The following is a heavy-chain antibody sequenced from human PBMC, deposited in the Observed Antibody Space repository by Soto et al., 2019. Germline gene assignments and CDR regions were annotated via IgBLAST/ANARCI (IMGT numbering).Heavy chain of an antibody. D-gene: IGHD2-21*02. CDR3: ARAEPVVTAIPYFDY. J-gene: IGHJ4*02. V-gene: IGHV1-69*13. CDR2: IIPIFGTA. CDR1: GGTFSSYA. Sequence: GASVKVSCKASGGTFSSYAISWVRQAPGQGLEWMGGIIPIFGTANYAQKFQGRVTITADESTSTAYMELSSLRSEDTAVYYCARAEPVVTAIPYFDYWGQGTLVTVS.